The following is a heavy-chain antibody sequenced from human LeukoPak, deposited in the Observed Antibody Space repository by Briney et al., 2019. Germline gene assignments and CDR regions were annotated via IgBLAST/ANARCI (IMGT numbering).Heavy chain of an antibody. D-gene: IGHD6-19*01. CDR2: ISGSGGST. J-gene: IGHJ4*02. V-gene: IGHV3-23*01. Sequence: GGSLRLSCAASGFTFSSYAMSWVRQAPGKGLEWVSAISGSGGSTYYADSVKGRFTISRDNSKNTLYLQMNSLRAEDTAVYYCARATDSSGCCTFDYWGQGTLVTVSS. CDR1: GFTFSSYA. CDR3: ARATDSSGCCTFDY.